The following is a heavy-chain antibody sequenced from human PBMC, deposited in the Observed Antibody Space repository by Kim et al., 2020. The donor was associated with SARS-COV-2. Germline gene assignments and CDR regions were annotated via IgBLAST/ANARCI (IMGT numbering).Heavy chain of an antibody. Sequence: TSYAKKFQGRVTMTRDTSTSTVYMELSSLRSEDTAVYYCARVNGLQLPGYWGQGTLVTVSS. CDR2: T. D-gene: IGHD5-18*01. CDR3: ARVNGLQLPGY. V-gene: IGHV1-46*01. J-gene: IGHJ4*02.